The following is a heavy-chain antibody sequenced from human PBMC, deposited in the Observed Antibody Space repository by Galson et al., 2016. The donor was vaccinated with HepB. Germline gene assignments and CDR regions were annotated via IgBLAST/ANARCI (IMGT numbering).Heavy chain of an antibody. CDR1: GFTFTNAW. D-gene: IGHD4-23*01. Sequence: SLRLSCAASGFTFTNAWMTWVRQAPGRGLEWVGHIKNKVDGGTTDYAAPVKDRFTISRDDSTDTLFLQMNSLKTEDTAIYYCSRAVMTPGLDLWGQGTLVTVSS. J-gene: IGHJ5*02. CDR3: SRAVMTPGLDL. CDR2: IKNKVDGGTT. V-gene: IGHV3-15*01.